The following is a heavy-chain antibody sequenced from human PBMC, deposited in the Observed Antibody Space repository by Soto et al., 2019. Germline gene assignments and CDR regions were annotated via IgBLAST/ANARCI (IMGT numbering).Heavy chain of an antibody. CDR1: GFTFSSYA. V-gene: IGHV3-23*01. J-gene: IGHJ4*02. CDR3: AKRRGAGGHFDY. CDR2: VSIGGST. D-gene: IGHD2-15*01. Sequence: DVQVLESGGGLVQPEGSLILSCAASGFTFSSYAMGWVRQGPGKGLEWVAVVSIGGSTHYADSVRGRFTISRDNFKNTLSLQMNSLTAEDTAVYCCAKRRGAGGHFDYWGQGALVTVSS.